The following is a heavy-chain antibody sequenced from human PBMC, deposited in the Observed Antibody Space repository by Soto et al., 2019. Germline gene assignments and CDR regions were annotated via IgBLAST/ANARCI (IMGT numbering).Heavy chain of an antibody. J-gene: IGHJ4*02. CDR1: GFTFSSYS. CDR3: ARESEDLTSNFDY. Sequence: DGSLSLSWAAAGFTFSSYSMNWVRQAPGKGLEWVSSISSSSSYIYYADSVKGRFTISRDNAKNSLYLEMNSLRAEDTAVYYCARESEDLTSNFDYWGQGTLVPGSS. V-gene: IGHV3-21*06. CDR2: ISSSSSYI.